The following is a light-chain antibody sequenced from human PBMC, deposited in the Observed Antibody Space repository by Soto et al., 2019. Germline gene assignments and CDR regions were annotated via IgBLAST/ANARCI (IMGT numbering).Light chain of an antibody. CDR3: MQALQTRT. Sequence: DIVMTQSPPSLPVTPGEPASISCRSSQSLLHSNGYNYLDWYLQKPGQSPQLLIYLGSYRASGVPDRFSGSGSGTDFTLKISRVEAEDVGVYYCMQALQTRTFGQGTKVDIK. V-gene: IGKV2-28*01. CDR2: LGS. CDR1: QSLLHSNGYNY. J-gene: IGKJ1*01.